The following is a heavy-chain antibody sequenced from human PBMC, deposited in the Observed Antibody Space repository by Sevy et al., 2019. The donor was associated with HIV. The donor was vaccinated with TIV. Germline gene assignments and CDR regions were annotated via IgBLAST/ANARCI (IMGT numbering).Heavy chain of an antibody. J-gene: IGHJ3*02. CDR1: GFTFSSYT. CDR3: AKGVTMIVVVDAFDI. D-gene: IGHD3-22*01. CDR2: ISGSDDRT. Sequence: GGSLRLSCAASGFTFSSYTMNWVRQAPGKGLEWVSGISGSDDRTYYADSEKGRFTISRDNSKNTLSLQMNSLRADDTAIYYCAKGVTMIVVVDAFDIWGHGTMVTVSS. V-gene: IGHV3-23*01.